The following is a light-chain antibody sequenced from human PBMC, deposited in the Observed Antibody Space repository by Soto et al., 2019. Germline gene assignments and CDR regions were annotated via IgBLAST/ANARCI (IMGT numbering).Light chain of an antibody. CDR3: QQYGSSRWT. J-gene: IGKJ1*01. Sequence: IVLTQSPGTLSLSPGERATLSCRASQSVSSSYLAWYQQKPGQAPRLLIYGASSRATGIPDRFSGSGSGTDFTVTISRLEPEDFAVYYCQQYGSSRWTFGPGTKVEIK. CDR2: GAS. CDR1: QSVSSSY. V-gene: IGKV3-20*01.